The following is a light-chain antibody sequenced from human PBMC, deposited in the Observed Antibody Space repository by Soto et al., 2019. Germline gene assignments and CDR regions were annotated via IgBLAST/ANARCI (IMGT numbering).Light chain of an antibody. CDR1: SSDVGGYNY. V-gene: IGLV2-8*01. CDR3: SSYAGSNNRYV. Sequence: QSALTQRPSASGSPGQSVTISCTGTSSDVGGYNYVSWYQQHPGKAPKLMIYEVSKRPSGVPDRFSGSKSGNTASLTVSGLQAEDEADYYCSSYAGSNNRYVFGTGTKLTVL. CDR2: EVS. J-gene: IGLJ1*01.